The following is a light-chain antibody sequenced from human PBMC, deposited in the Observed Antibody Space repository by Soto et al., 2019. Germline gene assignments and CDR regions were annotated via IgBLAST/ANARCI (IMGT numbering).Light chain of an antibody. V-gene: IGLV2-23*01. CDR3: CSYGRGDNSVL. CDR1: SSDVGSSDL. CDR2: EGA. Sequence: QSVLTQPASVSGSPGQSITISCTGTSSDVGSSDLVTWYQQHPGKVPKLIIYEGAKRPSGISNRFSGSKSGNTASLTISGLQAEDEAQYYCCSYGRGDNSVLFGGGTKLTVL. J-gene: IGLJ2*01.